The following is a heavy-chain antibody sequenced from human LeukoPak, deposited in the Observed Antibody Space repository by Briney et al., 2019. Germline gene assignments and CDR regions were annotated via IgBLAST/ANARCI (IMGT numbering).Heavy chain of an antibody. J-gene: IGHJ4*02. CDR2: IYSKTDAGTT. V-gene: IGHV3-15*01. Sequence: GGSLRLSCAASGFTFSNAWMSWVRQAPGKGLEWVGRIYSKTDAGTTECAAPVKGRFTISRDDSKNTLYLQMNSLKTEDTAMYYCTRSIVGATNALFDYWGQGTLVTVSS. D-gene: IGHD1-26*01. CDR3: TRSIVGATNALFDY. CDR1: GFTFSNAW.